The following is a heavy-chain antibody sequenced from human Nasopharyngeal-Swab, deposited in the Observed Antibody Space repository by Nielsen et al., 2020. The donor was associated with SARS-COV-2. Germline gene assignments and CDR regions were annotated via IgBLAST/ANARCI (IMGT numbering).Heavy chain of an antibody. J-gene: IGHJ6*02. V-gene: IGHV3-23*01. CDR2: ISGSGGST. Sequence: WIRQPPGKGLEWVSAISGSGGSTYYADSVKGRFTISRDNSKNTLYLQMNSLRAEDTAVYYCAKDQGGSSWYGGACYYYGMDVWGQGTTVTVSS. CDR3: AKDQGGSSWYGGACYYYGMDV. D-gene: IGHD6-13*01.